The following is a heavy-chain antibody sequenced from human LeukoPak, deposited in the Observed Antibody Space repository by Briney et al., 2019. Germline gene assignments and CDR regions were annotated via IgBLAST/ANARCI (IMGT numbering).Heavy chain of an antibody. V-gene: IGHV3-64*01. CDR3: ACLAATFTGTY. Sequence: QSGGSLRLSCAASGFTFSSYTMHWVRQAPGKGLEYVSSISSNGGSTYYANSVKGRFTISRDNSKNTLYLQMGSLRAEDMAVYYCACLAATFTGTYWGQGTLVTVSS. D-gene: IGHD6-13*01. CDR1: GFTFSSYT. CDR2: ISSNGGST. J-gene: IGHJ4*02.